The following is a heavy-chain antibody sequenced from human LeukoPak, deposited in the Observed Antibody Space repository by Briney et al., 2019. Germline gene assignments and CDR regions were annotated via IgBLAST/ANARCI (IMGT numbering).Heavy chain of an antibody. CDR3: ACGRHGIFDY. D-gene: IGHD1-1*01. CDR1: GYDFTTYW. J-gene: IGHJ4*02. CDR2: IYPSDYDT. Sequence: GESLKISCKGSGYDFTTYWIGWARQRPGRGLEWMGIIYPSDYDTRYGPSFQGQVTISADRSISTAYLQWSSLKASDTAIYYCACGRHGIFDYWGQGTVITVSS. V-gene: IGHV5-51*01.